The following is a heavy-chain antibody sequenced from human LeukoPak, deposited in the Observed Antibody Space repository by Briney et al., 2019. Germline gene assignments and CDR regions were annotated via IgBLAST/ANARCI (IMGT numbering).Heavy chain of an antibody. CDR2: ISSSSSYI. V-gene: IGHV3-21*01. J-gene: IGHJ5*01. CDR1: GFTFSSYS. Sequence: GGSLRLSCAASGFTFSSYSMNWVRRAPGKGLEWVSSISSSSSYIYYADSVKGRFTISRDDSKKMLYLQMNSLRPEDTAVYYCARGRRSGGITMIRGVKDRGWFDFWGQGTLVTVSS. D-gene: IGHD3-10*01. CDR3: ARGRRSGGITMIRGVKDRGWFDF.